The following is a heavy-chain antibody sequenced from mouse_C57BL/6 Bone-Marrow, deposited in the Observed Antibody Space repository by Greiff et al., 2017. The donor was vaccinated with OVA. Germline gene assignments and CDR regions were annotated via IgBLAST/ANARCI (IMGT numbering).Heavy chain of an antibody. CDR2: INPNNGGT. J-gene: IGHJ4*01. Sequence: VQLQQSGPELVKPGASVKISCKASGYTFTDYYMNWVKQSHGKSLEWIGDINPNNGGTSYNQKFKGKATLTVDKSSSTAYMELRSLTSEDSAVYYCARGRASYDYDGGMDYWGQGTSVTVSS. CDR3: ARGRASYDYDGGMDY. V-gene: IGHV1-26*01. D-gene: IGHD2-4*01. CDR1: GYTFTDYY.